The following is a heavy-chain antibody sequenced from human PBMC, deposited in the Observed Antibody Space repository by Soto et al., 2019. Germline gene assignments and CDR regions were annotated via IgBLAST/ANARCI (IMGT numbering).Heavy chain of an antibody. V-gene: IGHV1-18*01. CDR1: GYTFTSYG. CDR3: ARVQLARDFDY. Sequence: GASVQVSCKASGYTFTSYGISWVRQAPGQGLEWMGWISAYNGNTNYAQKLQGRVTITTDTSTSTAYMELRSLRSDDTAVYYCARVQLARDFDYWGQGTLVTVSS. J-gene: IGHJ4*02. D-gene: IGHD6-6*01. CDR2: ISAYNGNT.